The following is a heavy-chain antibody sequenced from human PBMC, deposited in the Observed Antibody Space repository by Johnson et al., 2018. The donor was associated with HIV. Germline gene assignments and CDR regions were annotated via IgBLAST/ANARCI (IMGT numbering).Heavy chain of an antibody. J-gene: IGHJ3*02. D-gene: IGHD2/OR15-2a*01. Sequence: VQLVESGGGLVKPGGSLRLSCAASGFTVSSNYMSWVRQAPGKGLEWVSVIYSGGSTYYADSAKGRFTISRDNSKNTLYRQMNSLRSEDTAVYYCARENRVDAFDIWGQGTMVTVSS. V-gene: IGHV3-53*01. CDR1: GFTVSSNY. CDR2: IYSGGST. CDR3: ARENRVDAFDI.